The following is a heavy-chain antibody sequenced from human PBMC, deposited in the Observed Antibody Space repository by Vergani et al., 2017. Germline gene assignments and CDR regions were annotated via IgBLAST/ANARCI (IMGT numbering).Heavy chain of an antibody. Sequence: QVQLVQSGAEVKKPGASVNVSCKAAGYTFTSYAIHWVRQAPGQGLEWMGWINPNSGGTNYAQKVQGRVTMTRDTSIRTVYMELSRLTYDDTAVYYCAGWKGTSTITGFDNWGQGTLVTVSS. CDR2: INPNSGGT. D-gene: IGHD5-24*01. J-gene: IGHJ4*02. CDR3: AGWKGTSTITGFDN. CDR1: GYTFTSYA. V-gene: IGHV1-2*02.